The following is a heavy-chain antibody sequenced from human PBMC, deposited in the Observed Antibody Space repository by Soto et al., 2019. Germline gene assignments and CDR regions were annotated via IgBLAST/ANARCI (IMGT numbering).Heavy chain of an antibody. V-gene: IGHV4-30-2*06. CDR1: GCSITSGGYS. J-gene: IGHJ4*02. D-gene: IGHD2-21*02. CDR2: LYHTGNT. Sequence: QLQLQQSGSGLVKPSQTLSLTCAVSGCSITSGGYSWRWIRQSPGKGLEWIGYLYHTGNTYYNPSLETRVTISVDRSKNQFSLELTSVTAADTAVYYCARFRGTAILDYWGQGTLVTVSS. CDR3: ARFRGTAILDY.